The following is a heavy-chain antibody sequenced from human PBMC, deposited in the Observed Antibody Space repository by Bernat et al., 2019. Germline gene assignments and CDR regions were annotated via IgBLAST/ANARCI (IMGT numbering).Heavy chain of an antibody. CDR2: IWYDGSNK. CDR1: GFTFSSYG. D-gene: IGHD2-15*01. V-gene: IGHV3-33*01. CDR3: ARDSAIVVVVAATQGSMDV. J-gene: IGHJ6*02. Sequence: QVQLVESGGGVVQPGRSLRLSCAASGFTFSSYGMHWVRQAPGKGLEWVAVIWYDGSNKYYADSVKGRFTISRDNSKNTLYLQMNSLRAEDTAVYYCARDSAIVVVVAATQGSMDVWGQGTTVTVSS.